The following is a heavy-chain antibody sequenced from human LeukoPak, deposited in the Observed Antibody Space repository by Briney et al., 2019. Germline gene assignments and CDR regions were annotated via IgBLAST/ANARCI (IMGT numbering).Heavy chain of an antibody. D-gene: IGHD6-25*01. Sequence: GSLRLSCAASGFTFSSYGMSWVRQAPGKGLEWVSGIGTVGDIYYAGSVKGRFTISRENAKNSLYLQMNSLRAGDTAVYYCARDRGRYHMDVWGKGTTVTISS. CDR1: GFTFSSYG. CDR3: ARDRGRYHMDV. V-gene: IGHV3-13*01. CDR2: IGTVGDI. J-gene: IGHJ6*03.